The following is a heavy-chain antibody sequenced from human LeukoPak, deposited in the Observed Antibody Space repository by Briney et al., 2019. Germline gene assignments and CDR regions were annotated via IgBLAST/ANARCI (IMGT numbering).Heavy chain of an antibody. V-gene: IGHV3-33*01. Sequence: PGRSLRLSCAASGFTFSTYGMHWVRQAPGKGLEWVALIRYDGSNEYYADSVKGRFTISRDNSKNTLYLQMNSLRAEDTAVYYCASEVYSSGWYYFDYWGQGTLVTVFS. CDR1: GFTFSTYG. J-gene: IGHJ4*02. CDR3: ASEVYSSGWYYFDY. D-gene: IGHD6-19*01. CDR2: IRYDGSNE.